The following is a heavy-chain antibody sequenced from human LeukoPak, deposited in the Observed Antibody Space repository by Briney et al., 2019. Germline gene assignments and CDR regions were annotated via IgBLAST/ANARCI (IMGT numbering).Heavy chain of an antibody. J-gene: IGHJ4*02. V-gene: IGHV1-24*01. CDR2: FDPEDGET. CDR3: ATDFYDSSGSDY. D-gene: IGHD3-22*01. CDR1: GYTLTELP. Sequence: ASVKVSCKVSGYTLTELPMHWVRQAPGKGLEWMGGFDPEDGETIYAQKFQVRVTMTEDTSTDTAYMELSSLRSEDTAVYYCATDFYDSSGSDYWGQGTLVTVSS.